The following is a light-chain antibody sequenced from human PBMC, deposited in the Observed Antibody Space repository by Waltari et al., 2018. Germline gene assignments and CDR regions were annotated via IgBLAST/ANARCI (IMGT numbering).Light chain of an antibody. Sequence: QSALTQPRSVSGSPGQSVTISCTGTSSDVGGYKYVSWYQQHPGKAPKLMIDDVSKRPSGVPDRFSGSKSGNTASLTISGLQAEDEADYYCCSYAGRDVVFGGGTKLTVL. CDR1: SSDVGGYKY. CDR3: CSYAGRDVV. CDR2: DVS. J-gene: IGLJ2*01. V-gene: IGLV2-11*01.